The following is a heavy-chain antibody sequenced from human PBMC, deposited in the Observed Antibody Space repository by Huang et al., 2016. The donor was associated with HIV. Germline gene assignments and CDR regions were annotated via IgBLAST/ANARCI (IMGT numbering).Heavy chain of an antibody. Sequence: QVQLEQSGPAVRKPGSSVKVSCQASGGSFSDQIISWVRQAPGQRFEWMGWIIPLCRAPAKAKEFKGRVTMTADEATATIYMELNSLTSEDTAVYYGAMSLRYQYDSRSYWGRYFDYWGQGTLVTVSS. CDR3: AMSLRYQYDSRSYWGRYFDY. CDR2: IIPLCRAP. D-gene: IGHD3-16*01. CDR1: GGSFSDQI. V-gene: IGHV1-69*01. J-gene: IGHJ4*02.